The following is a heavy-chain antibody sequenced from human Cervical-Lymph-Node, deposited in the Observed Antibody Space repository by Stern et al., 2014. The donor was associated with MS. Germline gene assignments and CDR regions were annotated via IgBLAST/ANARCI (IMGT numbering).Heavy chain of an antibody. CDR3: ATTPGESDYFNYFGMDV. CDR1: GFPFSSYV. V-gene: IGHV3-23*04. J-gene: IGHJ6*02. CDR2: ISGSGAST. D-gene: IGHD7-27*01. Sequence: EDQLVESGGGLVQPGGSLRLSCAASGFPFSSYVMSWVRQAPGRGLEWVSAISGSGASTYYADSVRGRFTISRDSSKNTLYLQMQSLRAEDTAVYYCATTPGESDYFNYFGMDVWGQGTTVTVSS.